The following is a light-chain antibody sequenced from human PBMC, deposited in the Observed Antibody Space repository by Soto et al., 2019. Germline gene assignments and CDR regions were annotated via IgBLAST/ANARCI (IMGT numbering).Light chain of an antibody. CDR3: QQSFSPLWT. V-gene: IGKV1-39*01. CDR1: QSISNY. J-gene: IGKJ1*01. CDR2: AAS. Sequence: DIQMTQSPSSLSASVGDRVTITCRASQSISNYLNWYQQKPGKAPKPLIYAASSMQSGVPSRFSGSGSETDFTLTISSLQPDDSATYHCQQSFSPLWTFGQGTKVEV.